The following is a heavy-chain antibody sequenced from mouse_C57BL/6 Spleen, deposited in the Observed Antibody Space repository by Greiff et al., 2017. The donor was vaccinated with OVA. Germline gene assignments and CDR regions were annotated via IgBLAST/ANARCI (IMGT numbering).Heavy chain of an antibody. J-gene: IGHJ3*01. V-gene: IGHV5-6*01. CDR3: ATLTEAWFAY. D-gene: IGHD4-1*01. Sequence: EVQVVESGGDLVKPGGSLKLSCAASGFTFSSYGMSWVRQTPDKRLEWVATISSGGSYTYYPDSVKGRFTISRDNAKNTLYLQMSSLKSEDTAMYYCATLTEAWFAYWGQGTLVTVSA. CDR2: ISSGGSYT. CDR1: GFTFSSYG.